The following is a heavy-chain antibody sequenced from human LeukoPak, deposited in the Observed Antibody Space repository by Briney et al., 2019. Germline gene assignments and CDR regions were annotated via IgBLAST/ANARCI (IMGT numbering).Heavy chain of an antibody. J-gene: IGHJ4*02. CDR1: GDSIGNYY. V-gene: IGHV4-4*07. CDR2: IYTSGST. Sequence: SETLSLTCTVSGDSIGNYYWSWIRQPAGKGLEWIGRIYTSGSTNYNPSLKSRVTMSVDTSKNQFSLKLSSVTAADTAVYYCARVSLVRGAPDYYFDYWGQGTLVTVSS. CDR3: ARVSLVRGAPDYYFDY. D-gene: IGHD3-10*01.